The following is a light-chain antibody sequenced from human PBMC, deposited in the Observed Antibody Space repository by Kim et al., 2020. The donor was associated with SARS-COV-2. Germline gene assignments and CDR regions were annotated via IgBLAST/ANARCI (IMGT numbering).Light chain of an antibody. CDR2: QVT. CDR1: SSDIGTHNL. V-gene: IGLV2-23*02. Sequence: LTLSCTGTSSDIGTHNLISWYQQLPGKAPKLIISQVTKRPSGISYRFSGSKSANTASLTISGLQAEDQADYYCCFYGSTITFEVVFGGGTKVTVL. CDR3: CFYGSTITFEVV. J-gene: IGLJ2*01.